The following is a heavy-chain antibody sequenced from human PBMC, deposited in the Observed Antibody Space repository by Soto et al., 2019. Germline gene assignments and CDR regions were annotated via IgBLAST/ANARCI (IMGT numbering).Heavy chain of an antibody. J-gene: IGHJ4*02. CDR3: ARSPKSSDFPYYFDF. CDR1: GDSVSGNSAA. V-gene: IGHV6-1*01. CDR2: TYYRSKWYN. Sequence: SQTLSLTCAISGDSVSGNSAAWNWIRQSPSRGLEWLGRTYYRSKWYNDYAVSVKSRITVTISVDTSKNQFSLNLSSVTAADTAVYYCARSPKSSDFPYYFDFWGQGTQVTVSS. D-gene: IGHD2-21*02.